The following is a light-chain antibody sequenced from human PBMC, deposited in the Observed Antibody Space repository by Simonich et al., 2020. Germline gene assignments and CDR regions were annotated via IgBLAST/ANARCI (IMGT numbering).Light chain of an antibody. V-gene: IGLV2-11*01. CDR3: CSYAGSYTLV. CDR2: DVS. CDR1: SSDVGGYNY. J-gene: IGLJ2*01. Sequence: QSALTQPRSVSGSPGQSVTISCTGTSSDVGGYNYVSWYQQPPGKAPKRMIYDVSKRPSGVPDRFSGSKSGNTASLTISGLQAEDEADYYCCSYAGSYTLVFGGGTKLTVL.